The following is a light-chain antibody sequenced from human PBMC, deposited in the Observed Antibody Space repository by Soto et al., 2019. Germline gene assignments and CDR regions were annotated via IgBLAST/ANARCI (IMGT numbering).Light chain of an antibody. CDR1: QSISDH. CDR2: DAS. CDR3: QQCYSYPLT. J-gene: IGKJ4*01. V-gene: IGKV1-39*01. Sequence: DVQMTQYKSSLPASVGGRVTITCRASQSISDHLGWYQQKPGKAPKLLIYDASSLQNWVPSRFTGSGSGTDFTLIISGLQAEDFATYYCQQCYSYPLTFGEGTML.